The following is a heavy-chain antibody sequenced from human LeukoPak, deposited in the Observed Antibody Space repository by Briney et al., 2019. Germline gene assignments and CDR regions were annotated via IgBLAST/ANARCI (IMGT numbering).Heavy chain of an antibody. CDR2: IYYSGST. D-gene: IGHD6-13*01. CDR1: GASISSYY. J-gene: IGHJ5*02. CDR3: ARAIATAGTGWFDP. Sequence: SETLSLTCTVSGASISSYYWSWIRQPPGKGLEWIGYIYYSGSTNYNPSLKSRVTISVDASKNQFSLKLNSVTTADSAVYYCARAIATAGTGWFDPWGQGTLVTVSS. V-gene: IGHV4-59*01.